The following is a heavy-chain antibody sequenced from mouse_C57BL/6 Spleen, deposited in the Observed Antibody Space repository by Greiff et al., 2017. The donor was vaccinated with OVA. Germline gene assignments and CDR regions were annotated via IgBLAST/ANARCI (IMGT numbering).Heavy chain of an antibody. Sequence: QVQLQQSGPELVKPGASVKISCKASGYAFSSSWMHWVKQRPGKGLEWIGRIYPGGGDTNYNGKFKGKATLTADKSSSTAYMQLSSLTSEDSAVYFCARATAQATTWFAYWGQGTLVTVSA. CDR1: GYAFSSSW. CDR3: ARATAQATTWFAY. CDR2: IYPGGGDT. V-gene: IGHV1-82*01. D-gene: IGHD3-2*02. J-gene: IGHJ3*01.